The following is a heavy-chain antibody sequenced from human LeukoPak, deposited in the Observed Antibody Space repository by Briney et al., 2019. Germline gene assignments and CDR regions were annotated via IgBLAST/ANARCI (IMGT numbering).Heavy chain of an antibody. CDR2: INYCGNT. CDR3: ARGRGYDYVWGSYFPTYFDY. D-gene: IGHD3-16*01. J-gene: IGHJ4*02. Sequence: PSETLSLTCAVYGASASGYYWRWIRQPQGRGLVCIGKINYCGNTNYNPSLKSRVTISVDTSKNQFSLKLSSVTAADTAVYYLARGRGYDYVWGSYFPTYFDYWGQGTLVTVSS. CDR1: GASASGYY. V-gene: IGHV4-34*01.